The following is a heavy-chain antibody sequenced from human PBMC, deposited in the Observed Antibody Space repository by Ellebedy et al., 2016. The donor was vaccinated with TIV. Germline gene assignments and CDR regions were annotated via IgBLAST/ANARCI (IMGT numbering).Heavy chain of an antibody. CDR1: GGSISSGGYS. D-gene: IGHD1-14*01. V-gene: IGHV4-30-2*01. CDR2: IYHSGST. CDR3: ARGRPGGMDV. Sequence: MPSETLSLSCAVSGGSISSGGYSWSWIRQPPGKGLEWIGYIYHSGSTYYNPSLKSRVTISVDRSKNQFSLKLSSVTAADTAVYYCARGRPGGMDVWGQGTTVTVSS. J-gene: IGHJ6*02.